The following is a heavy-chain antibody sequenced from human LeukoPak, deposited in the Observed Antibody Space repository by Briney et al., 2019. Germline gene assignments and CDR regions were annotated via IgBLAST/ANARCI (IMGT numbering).Heavy chain of an antibody. Sequence: SVKVSCKASGGTFSSYAISWVRQAPGQGLEWMGGIIPIFGTANYAQKFQGRVTITTDEYTSTAYMELSSLRSEDTAVYYCARVVGLVYYYYMDVWGKGTTVTVSS. CDR3: ARVVGLVYYYYMDV. D-gene: IGHD2-2*01. CDR1: GGTFSSYA. CDR2: IIPIFGTA. V-gene: IGHV1-69*05. J-gene: IGHJ6*03.